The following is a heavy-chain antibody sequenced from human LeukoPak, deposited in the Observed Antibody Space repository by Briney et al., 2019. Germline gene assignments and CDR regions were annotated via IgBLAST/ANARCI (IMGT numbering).Heavy chain of an antibody. D-gene: IGHD2-15*01. V-gene: IGHV3-74*01. Sequence: GGSLRLSCAASGFTFSSYWMHWVRQAPGKGLVWVSRINSDGSSTSYADSVKGRLTISRDNAKNTMYLQMNSLRAEDTAVYYCAVAPYYYYMDVWGKGTTVTVSS. CDR3: AVAPYYYYMDV. CDR1: GFTFSSYW. J-gene: IGHJ6*03. CDR2: INSDGSST.